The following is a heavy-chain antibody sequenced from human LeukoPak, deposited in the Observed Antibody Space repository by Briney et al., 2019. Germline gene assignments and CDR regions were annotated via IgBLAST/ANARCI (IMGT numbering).Heavy chain of an antibody. V-gene: IGHV3-48*01. D-gene: IGHD3-10*01. CDR1: GFTFSSYS. CDR2: ISSASNTI. J-gene: IGHJ5*02. CDR3: ARDGWFGDYNWFDP. Sequence: GGSLRLSCAASGFTFSSYSMNWVRQAPGKRLEWVSYISSASNTIYYADSVKGRFTVSRDNAKNSLYLQMNSLRAEDTAMYYCARDGWFGDYNWFDPWGQGTLVTLSS.